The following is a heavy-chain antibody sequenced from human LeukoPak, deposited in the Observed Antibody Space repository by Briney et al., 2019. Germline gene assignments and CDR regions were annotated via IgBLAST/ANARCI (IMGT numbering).Heavy chain of an antibody. V-gene: IGHV3-30-3*01. D-gene: IGHD2-8*01. CDR2: ISYDGSNK. J-gene: IGHJ4*02. CDR3: ARQNRNGFDY. Sequence: GGSLRLSCAASGFTFSSYAMHWVRQAPGKGLEWVAVISYDGSNKYYADSVKGRFTISRDNSKNTLYLQMNSLRAEDTAVYYCARQNRNGFDYWGQGTLVTVSS. CDR1: GFTFSSYA.